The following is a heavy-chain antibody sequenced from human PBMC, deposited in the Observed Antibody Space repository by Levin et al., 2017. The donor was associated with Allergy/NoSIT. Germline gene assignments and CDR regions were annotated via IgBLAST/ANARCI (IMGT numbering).Heavy chain of an antibody. V-gene: IGHV3-23*01. Sequence: GESLKISCAASGLTFSRYGMNWVRQAPGKGLEWVSGISGTTTDYVDSMKGRFTISRDNSKNTLYLQMNSLRAEDSAVYYCAGGIFGNGWSDWGQGTLVTVSS. D-gene: IGHD6-19*01. J-gene: IGHJ4*02. CDR2: ISGTTT. CDR3: AGGIFGNGWSD. CDR1: GLTFSRYG.